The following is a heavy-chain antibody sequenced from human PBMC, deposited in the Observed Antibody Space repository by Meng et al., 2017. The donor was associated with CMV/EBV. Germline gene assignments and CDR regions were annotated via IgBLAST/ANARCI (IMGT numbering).Heavy chain of an antibody. CDR3: ARYSSSWSPYFDY. Sequence: VSGGSISSGGYSWSWIRQPPGKGLEWIGYIYHSGSTYYNPSLKSRVTISVDRSKNQFSLKLSSVTAADTAVHYCARYSSSWSPYFDYWGQGTLVTVSS. D-gene: IGHD6-13*01. V-gene: IGHV4-30-2*01. J-gene: IGHJ4*02. CDR2: IYHSGST. CDR1: GGSISSGGYS.